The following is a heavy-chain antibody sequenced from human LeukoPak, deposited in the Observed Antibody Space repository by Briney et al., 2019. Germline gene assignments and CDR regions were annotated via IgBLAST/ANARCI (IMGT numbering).Heavy chain of an antibody. CDR3: ARDHPYYDILTGYSTEGYFDY. CDR2: IKQDGSEK. V-gene: IGHV3-7*01. CDR1: GFTFSSYW. D-gene: IGHD3-9*01. J-gene: IGHJ4*02. Sequence: GGSLRLSCAASGFTFSSYWMSWVRQAPGKGLEWVANIKQDGSEKYYADSVKGRFTISRDNAKNSLYLQMNSLRAEDTAVYYCARDHPYYDILTGYSTEGYFDYWGQGTLVTVSS.